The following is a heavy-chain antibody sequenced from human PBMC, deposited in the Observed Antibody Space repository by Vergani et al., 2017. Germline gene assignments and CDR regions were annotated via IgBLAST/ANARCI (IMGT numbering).Heavy chain of an antibody. Sequence: QVQLQQWGAGLLKPSETLSLTCAVYGGSFSGYYWSWIRQPPGQGLEWIGEINHSGSTNYNPSLKSRVTISVDTSKNQFSLKLSSVTAADTAVYYCARGCGSWYTLRGHYFDYWGQGTLVTVSS. CDR3: ARGCGSWYTLRGHYFDY. J-gene: IGHJ4*02. CDR1: GGSFSGYY. D-gene: IGHD6-13*01. CDR2: INHSGST. V-gene: IGHV4-34*01.